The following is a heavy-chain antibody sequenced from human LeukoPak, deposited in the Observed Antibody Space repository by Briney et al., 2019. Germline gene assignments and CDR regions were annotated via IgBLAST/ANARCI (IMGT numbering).Heavy chain of an antibody. CDR3: ARDRPYYGSGSSDWWPN. V-gene: IGHV3-11*01. D-gene: IGHD3-10*01. Sequence: KSGGSLRLSCAASGFTFSDYYMSWIRQAPGKGLEWVSYITSSGSTIYYADSVKGRFTISRDNAKNSLYLQMNSLRAEDTAVYYCARDRPYYGSGSSDWWPNWGQGTLVTVSS. J-gene: IGHJ4*02. CDR2: ITSSGSTI. CDR1: GFTFSDYY.